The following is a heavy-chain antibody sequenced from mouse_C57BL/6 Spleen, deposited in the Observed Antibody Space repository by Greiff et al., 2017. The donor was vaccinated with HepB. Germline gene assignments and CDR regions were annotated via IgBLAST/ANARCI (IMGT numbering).Heavy chain of an antibody. CDR2: IDPETGGT. CDR1: GYTFTDYE. D-gene: IGHD1-1*01. Sequence: VQLQQSGAELVRPGASVTLSCKASGYTFTDYEMHWVKQTPVHGLEWIGAIDPETGGTAYNQKFKGKAILTADKSSSTAYMELRSLTSEDSAVYYGTRGHYYGSSQFAYWGQGTLVTVSA. V-gene: IGHV1-15*01. J-gene: IGHJ3*01. CDR3: TRGHYYGSSQFAY.